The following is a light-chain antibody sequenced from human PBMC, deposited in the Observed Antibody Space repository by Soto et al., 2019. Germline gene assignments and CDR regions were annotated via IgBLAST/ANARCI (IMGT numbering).Light chain of an antibody. V-gene: IGKV3-20*01. Sequence: EIVLTQSPGTLSLSPGERVTLSCRASHIVSSSYFAWYQQKPGQAPRLLIFGASRRATGIPDRFSGSGSGTDFTLTISRLEPEDSAVYYCQQSGTSRPTVGGGTKVDIK. J-gene: IGKJ4*01. CDR1: HIVSSSY. CDR2: GAS. CDR3: QQSGTSRPT.